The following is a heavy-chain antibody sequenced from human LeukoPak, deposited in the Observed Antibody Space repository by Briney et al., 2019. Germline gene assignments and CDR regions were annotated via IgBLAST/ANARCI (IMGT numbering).Heavy chain of an antibody. D-gene: IGHD1-14*01. CDR1: GFIFSSYG. CDR3: TAGPRVGGY. V-gene: IGHV3-23*01. CDR2: ISGSGSGGST. Sequence: GGSLRLSCAASGFIFSSYGMTWVRQAPGKGLEWVSAISGSGSGGSTYYADSVKGRFTISRDNSKNTLYLQMNSLKTEDTAVYYCTAGPRVGGYWGQGTLVTVSS. J-gene: IGHJ4*02.